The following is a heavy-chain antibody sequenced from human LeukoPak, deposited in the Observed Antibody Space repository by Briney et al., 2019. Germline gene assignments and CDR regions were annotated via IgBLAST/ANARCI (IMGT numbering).Heavy chain of an antibody. CDR3: AKVDYYDSSGNYPNWFDP. Sequence: RPGGSLRLSCAASGFTFSSYTMNWVRQAPGKGLEWVSTISDSGGSTYYADSLKGRFTISRDNYKNTLYLQMNSLRAEDTAVYYCAKVDYYDSSGNYPNWFDPWGQGTLVTVSS. CDR2: ISDSGGST. J-gene: IGHJ5*02. D-gene: IGHD3-22*01. V-gene: IGHV3-23*01. CDR1: GFTFSSYT.